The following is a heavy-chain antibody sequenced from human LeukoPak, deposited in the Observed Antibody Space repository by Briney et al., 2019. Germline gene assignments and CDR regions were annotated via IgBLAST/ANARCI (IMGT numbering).Heavy chain of an antibody. CDR1: GGSISSYY. D-gene: IGHD3-9*01. CDR3: ARLTGYYDILTGYRELYYFDY. V-gene: IGHV4-4*07. J-gene: IGHJ4*02. Sequence: SETLSLTCTVSGGSISSYYWSWIRQPAGKGLEWIGRIYTSGSTNHNPSLKSRVTMSVDTSKNQFSLKLSSVTAADTAVYYCARLTGYYDILTGYRELYYFDYWGQGTLVTVSS. CDR2: IYTSGST.